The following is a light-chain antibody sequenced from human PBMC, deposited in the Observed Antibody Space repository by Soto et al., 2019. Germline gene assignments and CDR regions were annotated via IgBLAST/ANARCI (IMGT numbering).Light chain of an antibody. J-gene: IGKJ3*01. CDR2: AAS. Sequence: DIQMTQSPSSLSASVGDRVTITCRASQGTSNYLACYQQKPGKVPKLLIYAASTLQSGVQSRSSGSGSGPYFTLTISSLQPEDVATYYCQKYNSAPRTCGPGTKVAIQ. V-gene: IGKV1-27*01. CDR1: QGTSNY. CDR3: QKYNSAPRT.